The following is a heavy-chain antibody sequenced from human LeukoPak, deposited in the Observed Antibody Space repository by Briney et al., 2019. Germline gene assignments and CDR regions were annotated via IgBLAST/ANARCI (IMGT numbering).Heavy chain of an antibody. J-gene: IGHJ6*02. CDR3: ARDSSSSWYGYYYYGMDV. CDR1: GYTFTSYG. CDR2: ISAYNGNT. Sequence: ASVKVSCKASGYTFTSYGISWVRQAPGQGLEWMGWISAYNGNTNYAQKLQGRVTVTTDTSTSTAYMELRSLRSDDTAVYYCARDSSSSWYGYYYYGMDVWGQGTTVTVSS. V-gene: IGHV1-18*01. D-gene: IGHD6-13*01.